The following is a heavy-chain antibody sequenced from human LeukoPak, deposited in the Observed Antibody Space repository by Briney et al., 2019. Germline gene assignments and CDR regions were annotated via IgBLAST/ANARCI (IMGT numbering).Heavy chain of an antibody. V-gene: IGHV1-69*05. D-gene: IGHD3-22*01. CDR1: GGTFSSYA. CDR2: IIPIFGTA. Sequence: GSSVKVSCKASGGTFSSYAISWVRQAPGQGLEWMGRIIPIFGTANYAQKFQGRVTITTDESTSTAYMELSSLRSEDTAVYYCARDPYYYDSSGAGYYYYMDVWGKGTTVTVSS. CDR3: ARDPYYYDSSGAGYYYYMDV. J-gene: IGHJ6*03.